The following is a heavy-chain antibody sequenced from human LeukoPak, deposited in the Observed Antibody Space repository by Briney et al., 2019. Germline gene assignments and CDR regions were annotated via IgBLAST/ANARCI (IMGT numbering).Heavy chain of an antibody. V-gene: IGHV3-30*02. J-gene: IGHJ4*02. Sequence: GGSLRLSCAASGFTFSSYGMHWVRQAPGNGLEWVAFIRYDGSNKYYADSVKGRFTISRDNSKNTLYLQMNSLRAEDTAVYYCAKDLIRYYDSSGYYPDYWGQGTLVTVSS. CDR2: IRYDGSNK. D-gene: IGHD3-22*01. CDR3: AKDLIRYYDSSGYYPDY. CDR1: GFTFSSYG.